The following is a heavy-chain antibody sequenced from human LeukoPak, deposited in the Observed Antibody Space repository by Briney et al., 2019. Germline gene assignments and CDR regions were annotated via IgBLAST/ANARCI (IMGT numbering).Heavy chain of an antibody. CDR1: GGSISSYY. J-gene: IGHJ6*03. Sequence: PSETLSLTCTVSGGSISSYYWSWIRQPPGKGLEWIGYIYYSGSTNYNPSLKSRVTISIDTSKNQFSLKLTSVTAADTAVYYCARAGKWELLGEDYYYMDVWGKGTTVTVSS. V-gene: IGHV4-59*01. D-gene: IGHD1-26*01. CDR2: IYYSGST. CDR3: ARAGKWELLGEDYYYMDV.